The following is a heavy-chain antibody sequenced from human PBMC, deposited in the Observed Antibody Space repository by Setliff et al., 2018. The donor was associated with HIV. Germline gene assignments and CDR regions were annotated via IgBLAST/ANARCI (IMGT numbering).Heavy chain of an antibody. Sequence: SETLSLTCAVSGGSITNKYWSWIRQPPGKGLEWLGYVSSSGTTNYTPSLESRLTISVDTSKNQFSLKLSSVTAADTAVYYCARDRYAGEIDYWGQGTLVT. CDR2: VSSSGTT. CDR1: GGSITNKY. CDR3: ARDRYAGEIDY. D-gene: IGHD3-10*01. J-gene: IGHJ4*02. V-gene: IGHV4-59*12.